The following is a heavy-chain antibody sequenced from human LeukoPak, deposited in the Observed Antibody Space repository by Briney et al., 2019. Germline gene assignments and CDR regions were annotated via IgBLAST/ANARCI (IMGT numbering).Heavy chain of an antibody. Sequence: SETLSLTCTVSGGSISSYYWSWLRQPAGKGLEWIGRIYTSGSTNYNPSLKSRVTMSVDTSKNQFSLKLSSVTAADTAVYYCARDYSSELLWHYYYYYGMDVWGQGTTVTVSS. CDR3: ARDYSSELLWHYYYYYGMDV. J-gene: IGHJ6*02. D-gene: IGHD3-10*01. V-gene: IGHV4-4*07. CDR1: GGSISSYY. CDR2: IYTSGST.